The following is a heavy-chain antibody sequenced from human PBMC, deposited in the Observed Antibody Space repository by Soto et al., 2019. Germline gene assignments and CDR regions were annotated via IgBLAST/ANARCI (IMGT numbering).Heavy chain of an antibody. CDR3: ARAKLAPLGYCSSTSCYTFLWFDP. J-gene: IGHJ5*02. Sequence: SVKVSCKASGGTFSSYAISWVRQAPGQGLEWMGGIIPIFGTANYAQKFQGRVTITADESTSTAYMELSSLRSEDTAVYYCARAKLAPLGYCSSTSCYTFLWFDPWGQGTLVTVYS. CDR1: GGTFSSYA. D-gene: IGHD2-2*02. V-gene: IGHV1-69*13. CDR2: IIPIFGTA.